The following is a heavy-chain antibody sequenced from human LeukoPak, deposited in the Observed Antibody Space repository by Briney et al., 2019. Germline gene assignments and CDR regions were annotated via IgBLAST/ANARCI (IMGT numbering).Heavy chain of an antibody. CDR1: GFTFNYAW. D-gene: IGHD1-7*01. CDR2: TVSEIDGGTT. Sequence: PGGSLRLSCAASGFTFNYAWMSWVRQVPGKGLEWVGQTVSEIDGGTTDYAAPVKGRFTISRDDSKSTLYLQMNSLKIEDTAVYYCTTDEDWNYARKDVWGQGATVIVSS. J-gene: IGHJ6*02. V-gene: IGHV3-15*04. CDR3: TTDEDWNYARKDV.